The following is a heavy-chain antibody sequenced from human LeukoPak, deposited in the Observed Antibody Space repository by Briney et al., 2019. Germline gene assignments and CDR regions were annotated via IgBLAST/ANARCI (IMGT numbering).Heavy chain of an antibody. CDR3: ATTTGTFGFGAFDI. D-gene: IGHD1-1*01. CDR2: IYSGSST. J-gene: IGHJ3*02. Sequence: AGTLRLSCAASGFTISSNYMRWVRQAPGKELVWVSVIYSGSSTYYEDSVKGRFTISRDNSKNTLYLQMNSLRAEDTAVHYCATTTGTFGFGAFDIWGQGTMVTVSS. V-gene: IGHV3-53*01. CDR1: GFTISSNY.